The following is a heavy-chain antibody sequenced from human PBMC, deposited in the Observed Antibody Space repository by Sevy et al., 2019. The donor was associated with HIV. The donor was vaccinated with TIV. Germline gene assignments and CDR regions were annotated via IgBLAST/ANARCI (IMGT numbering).Heavy chain of an antibody. CDR3: GTNRRYFSGSILYPAGGLFDP. Sequence: ASVKVSCKVSGYTLTELYMHWVRHAPGKGLEWMGGFDPEDGETVYAQKFQGRVTVTEDTSTDTAYMELSSLRSEDTGGVYCGTNRRYFSGSILYPAGGLFDPRGQGTLVNVSS. J-gene: IGHJ5*01. CDR2: FDPEDGET. D-gene: IGHD2-15*01. CDR1: GYTLTELY. V-gene: IGHV1-24*01.